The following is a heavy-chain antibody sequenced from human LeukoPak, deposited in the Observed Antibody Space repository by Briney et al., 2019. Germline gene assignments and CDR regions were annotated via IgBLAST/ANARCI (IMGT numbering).Heavy chain of an antibody. J-gene: IGHJ4*02. CDR2: ISYDGRNK. V-gene: IGHV3-30*07. Sequence: GSLRLSCAASGFTFTSYAFHWVRQAPGKALEWVAGISYDGRNKYYADSVKGRFTISRDNSKNTLDLQMNSLRAEDTAVYYCARGQQDDWLRVAYPRMFDYWGQGILVTVSS. CDR1: GFTFTSYA. CDR3: ARGQQDDWLRVAYPRMFDY. D-gene: IGHD5-12*01.